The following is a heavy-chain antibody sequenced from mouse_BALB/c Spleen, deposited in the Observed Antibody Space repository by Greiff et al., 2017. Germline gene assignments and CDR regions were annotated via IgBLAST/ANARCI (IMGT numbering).Heavy chain of an antibody. V-gene: IGHV5-17*02. Sequence: DVHLVESGGGLVQPGGSRKLSCAASGFTFSSFGMHWVRQAPEKGLEWVAYISSGSSTIYNADTVKGRFTISRDNPKNTLFLQMTSLRSEDTAMYYCARPYYGAWFAYWGQGTLVTVSA. CDR3: ARPYYGAWFAY. CDR1: GFTFSSFG. D-gene: IGHD2-10*01. J-gene: IGHJ3*01. CDR2: ISSGSSTI.